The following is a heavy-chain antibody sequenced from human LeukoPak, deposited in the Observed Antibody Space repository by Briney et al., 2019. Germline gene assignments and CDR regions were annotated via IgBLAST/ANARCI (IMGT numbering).Heavy chain of an antibody. J-gene: IGHJ4*02. V-gene: IGHV3-21*01. CDR2: LSSSTTYI. D-gene: IGHD3-10*01. Sequence: PGGSLRLSCAASGFTFISSNMDWVRQAPGKGLEWVSSLSSSTTYIYYADSVKGRFTISRDNAKNSLYLQMNSLRVEDTAVYYCARLFGGGFGKYYFDYWGQGTLVTVSS. CDR3: ARLFGGGFGKYYFDY. CDR1: GFTFISSN.